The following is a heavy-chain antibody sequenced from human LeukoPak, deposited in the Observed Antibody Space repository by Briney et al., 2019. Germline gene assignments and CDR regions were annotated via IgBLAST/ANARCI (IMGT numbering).Heavy chain of an antibody. CDR1: GFTFSSYA. CDR3: ARALRSKGYSYDFDY. Sequence: GGSLRLSCAASGFTFSSYAMSWVRQAPGKGLGWVSAISGSGGSTYYADSVKGRLTISRDNSKNTLYLQMNSLRAEDTAVYYCARALRSKGYSYDFDYWGQGTLVTVSS. J-gene: IGHJ4*02. D-gene: IGHD5-18*01. CDR2: ISGSGGST. V-gene: IGHV3-23*01.